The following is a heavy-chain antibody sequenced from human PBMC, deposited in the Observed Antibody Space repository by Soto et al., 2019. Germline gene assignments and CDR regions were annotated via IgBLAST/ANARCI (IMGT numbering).Heavy chain of an antibody. D-gene: IGHD3-22*01. Sequence: QVQLQESGPGLVKPSETLSLTCAVSGDSISSYYCMWIRQPPGKGLESIGYLYYGRSANYNPSLQSRVTLSVDTATNQCSLTLSSMTAADTAVYYCALRSMAVVPEYWGQGTLVTVSS. CDR1: GDSISSYY. CDR2: LYYGRSA. V-gene: IGHV4-59*01. J-gene: IGHJ4*02. CDR3: ALRSMAVVPEY.